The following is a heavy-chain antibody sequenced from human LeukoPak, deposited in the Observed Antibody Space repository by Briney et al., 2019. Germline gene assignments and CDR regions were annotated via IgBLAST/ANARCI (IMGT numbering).Heavy chain of an antibody. V-gene: IGHV4-59*01. CDR2: IYYSGSA. CDR3: ARELGYCSSTSCNNWFDP. D-gene: IGHD2-2*01. CDR1: GGSISSYY. Sequence: SETLSLTCTVSGGSISSYYWSWIRQPPGKGLEWIGYIYYSGSANYNPSLKSRVTISVDTSKKQFSLKLSSVTAADTAVYYCARELGYCSSTSCNNWFDPWGQGTLVTVSS. J-gene: IGHJ5*02.